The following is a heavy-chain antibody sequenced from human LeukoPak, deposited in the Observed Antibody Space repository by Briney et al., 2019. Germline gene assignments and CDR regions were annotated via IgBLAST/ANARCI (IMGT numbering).Heavy chain of an antibody. CDR1: GFTFSSYA. CDR3: AKASVVVTATNFDY. J-gene: IGHJ4*02. Sequence: GGSLRLSCAASGFTFSSYAMSWVRQAPGKGLEWVSAISGSGGSTYYADSVKGRFTISRDNSKNTLYPQMNSLRAEDTAVYYCAKASVVVTATNFDYWGQGTLVTVSS. V-gene: IGHV3-23*01. D-gene: IGHD2-21*02. CDR2: ISGSGGST.